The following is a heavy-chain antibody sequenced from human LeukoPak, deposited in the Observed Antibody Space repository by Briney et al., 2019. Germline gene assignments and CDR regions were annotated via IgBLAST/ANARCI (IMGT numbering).Heavy chain of an antibody. CDR2: IYYSGTT. D-gene: IGHD3-22*01. J-gene: IGHJ3*02. V-gene: IGHV4-30-4*01. Sequence: SQTLSLTCTVSGGSISSGDYYWSWLRQPPGTGLEWIGYIYYSGTTYYNPSLKSRVTMSVDTSKNQFPLKLTSVTAADTAVYYCARGYYDSIGYSSDAFDIWGQGTMVTVSS. CDR1: GGSISSGDYY. CDR3: ARGYYDSIGYSSDAFDI.